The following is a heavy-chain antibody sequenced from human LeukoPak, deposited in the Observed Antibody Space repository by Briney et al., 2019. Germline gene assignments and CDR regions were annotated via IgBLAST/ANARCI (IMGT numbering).Heavy chain of an antibody. CDR2: IIPIFGTA. J-gene: IGHJ4*02. CDR1: SSFA. V-gene: IGHV1-69*13. Sequence: SVKVSCKASSSFAISWVRQAPGQGLEWMGGIIPIFGTANYAQKFQGRVTITADESTSTAYMELSSLRSEDTAMYYCASGGKRQAGGYFDYWGQGTLVTVSS. D-gene: IGHD4-23*01. CDR3: ASGGKRQAGGYFDY.